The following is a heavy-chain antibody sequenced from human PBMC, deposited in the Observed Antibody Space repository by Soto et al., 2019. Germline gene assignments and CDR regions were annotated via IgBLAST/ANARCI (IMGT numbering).Heavy chain of an antibody. CDR1: GFTFSSYA. D-gene: IGHD4-17*01. V-gene: IGHV3-23*01. Sequence: VGSLRLSCAASGFTFSSYAMSWVRQAPGKGLEWVSAISGSGGSTYYADSVKGRFTISRDNSKNTLYLKMNSLRAEDTAVYYCAKVVRYYYYGMDVWGQGTTVTVSS. J-gene: IGHJ6*02. CDR2: ISGSGGST. CDR3: AKVVRYYYYGMDV.